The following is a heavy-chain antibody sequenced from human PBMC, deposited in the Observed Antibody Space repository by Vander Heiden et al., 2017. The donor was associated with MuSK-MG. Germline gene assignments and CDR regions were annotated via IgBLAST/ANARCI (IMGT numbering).Heavy chain of an antibody. Sequence: QVQLQQWGAGLLKPSETLSLTCAVYGGSFSGYYWSWIRQPPGKGLEWIGEMNHSGSTNYNPSLKSRVTISVDTSKNQFSLKLSSVTAADTAVYYCARGGYSGYANWGQGTLVTVSS. CDR3: ARGGYSGYAN. D-gene: IGHD5-12*01. CDR1: GGSFSGYY. V-gene: IGHV4-34*01. CDR2: MNHSGST. J-gene: IGHJ4*02.